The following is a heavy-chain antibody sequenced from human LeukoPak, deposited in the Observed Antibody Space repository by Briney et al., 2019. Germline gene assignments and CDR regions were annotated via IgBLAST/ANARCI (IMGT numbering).Heavy chain of an antibody. V-gene: IGHV3-23*01. CDR3: ATGGIMGVIHFDC. J-gene: IGHJ4*02. CDR2: ISGSGGST. D-gene: IGHD1-26*01. CDR1: RFTFSSYA. Sequence: GGSLRLSCAASRFTFSSYAMSWVRQAPGKGLEWVSAISGSGGSTYYADSVKGRFTISRDNSKNTLYLQMNGLRAEDTAVYYCATGGIMGVIHFDCWGQGTLVTVSS.